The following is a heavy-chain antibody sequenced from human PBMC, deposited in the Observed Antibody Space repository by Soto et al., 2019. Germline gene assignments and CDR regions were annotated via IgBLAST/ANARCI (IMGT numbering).Heavy chain of an antibody. CDR2: INPSGGST. CDR3: ARRIAAFGQTNWFDP. Sequence: ASVKVSCKASGYTFTSYYMHWVRQAPGQGLEWMGIINPSGGSTSYAQKFQGRVTMTRDTSTSTVYMELSSLRSEDTAVYYCARRIAAFGQTNWFDPWGQGILVTVSS. V-gene: IGHV1-46*01. CDR1: GYTFTSYY. D-gene: IGHD6-6*01. J-gene: IGHJ5*02.